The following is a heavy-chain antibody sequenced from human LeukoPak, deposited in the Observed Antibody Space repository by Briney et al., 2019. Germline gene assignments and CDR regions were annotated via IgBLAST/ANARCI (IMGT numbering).Heavy chain of an antibody. V-gene: IGHV3-30*18. D-gene: IGHD3-22*01. CDR2: ISYDGSNK. Sequence: AGGSLRLSCAASGFTFSSYGMHWVRQAPGKGLEWVAVISYDGSNKYYADSVKGRFTISRDNSKNTLYLQMNSLRAEDTAVYYCAKDLRRFYDSSETVRGFDYWGQGTLVTVSS. CDR3: AKDLRRFYDSSETVRGFDY. J-gene: IGHJ4*02. CDR1: GFTFSSYG.